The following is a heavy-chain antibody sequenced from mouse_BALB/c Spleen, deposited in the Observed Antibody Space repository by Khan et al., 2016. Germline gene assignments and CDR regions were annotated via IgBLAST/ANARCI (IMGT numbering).Heavy chain of an antibody. Sequence: QVRLQQSGAELARPGASVKLSCKASGYTFTSYWMQWVKQRPGQGLQWIGTIYPGDGDTRYTQKFKGKATLTADKSSSTAYMQLSSLASEDSAVYYCARGGYGKYVFAYWGQGTLVTVSA. CDR3: ARGGYGKYVFAY. V-gene: IGHV1-87*01. J-gene: IGHJ3*01. CDR1: GYTFTSYW. D-gene: IGHD2-1*01. CDR2: IYPGDGDT.